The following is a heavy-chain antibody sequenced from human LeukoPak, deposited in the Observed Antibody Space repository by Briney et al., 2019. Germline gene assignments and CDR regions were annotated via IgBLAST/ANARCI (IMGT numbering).Heavy chain of an antibody. CDR3: ARDGGYYGSGSAYTIFDY. D-gene: IGHD3-10*01. CDR1: GGSISSYY. CDR2: IYYSGST. V-gene: IGHV4-59*12. Sequence: PSETLSLTCTVSGGSISSYYWNWIRQPPGKGLEWIGSIYYSGSTYYNPSLKSRVTISVDTSKNQFSLKLSSVTAADTAVYYCARDGGYYGSGSAYTIFDYWGQGTLVTVSS. J-gene: IGHJ4*02.